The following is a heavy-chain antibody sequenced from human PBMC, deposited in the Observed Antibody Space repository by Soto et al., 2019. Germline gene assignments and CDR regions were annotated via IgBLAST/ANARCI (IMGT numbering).Heavy chain of an antibody. CDR2: ISSSSSYI. CDR1: GFTFSSYS. CDR3: ARGIAVAGNWYFDL. V-gene: IGHV3-21*01. Sequence: EVQLVESGGGLVKPGGSLRLSRAASGFTFSSYSMNWVRQAPGKGREWVSSISSSSSYIYYADSVKGRFTISRDNAKNSLYLQMNSLRAEDTAVYYCARGIAVAGNWYFDLWGRGTLVTVSS. D-gene: IGHD6-19*01. J-gene: IGHJ2*01.